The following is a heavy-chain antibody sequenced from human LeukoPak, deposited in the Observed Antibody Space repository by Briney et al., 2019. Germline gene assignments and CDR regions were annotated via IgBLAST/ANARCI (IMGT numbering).Heavy chain of an antibody. J-gene: IGHJ5*02. CDR1: GFTFSSYW. CDR2: IKQDGSEK. V-gene: IGHV3-7*01. D-gene: IGHD3-22*01. Sequence: GGSLRLSCAASGFTFSSYWMSWVRQAPGKGLEWVANIKQDGSEKYYVDSVKGRFTISRDNAKNSLYLQMNSLRAEDTAVYYCARISGYYPNWFDPWGQGTLVTVSS. CDR3: ARISGYYPNWFDP.